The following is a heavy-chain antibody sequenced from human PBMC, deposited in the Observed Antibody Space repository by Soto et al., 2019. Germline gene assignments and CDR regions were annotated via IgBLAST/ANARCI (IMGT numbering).Heavy chain of an antibody. V-gene: IGHV3-23*01. CDR1: GLTFSGSA. CDR2: ISVTGAST. CDR3: AKIRSIAAAFSDY. Sequence: PGGSLRLSCAASGLTFSGSAMSWVRQAPGKGLEWVSSISVTGASTYYADSVQGRFTVSRDNSKDTFFLEMNSLRAEDTAVYFCAKIRSIAAAFSDYWGQRTLVTVSS. J-gene: IGHJ4*02. D-gene: IGHD6-13*01.